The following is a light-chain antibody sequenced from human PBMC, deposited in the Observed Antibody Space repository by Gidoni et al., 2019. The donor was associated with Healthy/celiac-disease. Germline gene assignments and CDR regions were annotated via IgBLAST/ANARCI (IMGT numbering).Light chain of an antibody. CDR3: SSYTSSSTPNWV. J-gene: IGLJ3*02. V-gene: IGLV2-14*01. Sequence: QSAQTQPASVSGSPGQSITISCTGTSSDVGGYNYVSWYQQHPCKAPKLMIYEVSNRPSGVSNRFSGSKSGNTASLTISGLQAEDEADYYCSSYTSSSTPNWVFGGGTKLTVL. CDR2: EVS. CDR1: SSDVGGYNY.